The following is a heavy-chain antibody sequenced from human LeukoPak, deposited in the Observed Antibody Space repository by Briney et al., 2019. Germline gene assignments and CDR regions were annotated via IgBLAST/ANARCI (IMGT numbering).Heavy chain of an antibody. J-gene: IGHJ3*02. CDR3: TRDGAYYDFWSGSIDAFDI. CDR1: GFTFSGSA. CDR2: IRSKANSYAT. V-gene: IGHV3-73*01. Sequence: GGSLRLSCAASGFTFSGSAMHWVRQASGKGLEWVGRIRSKANSYATAYAASVKGRFTISRDDSKNTAYLQMNSLKTEDTAVYYCTRDGAYYDFWSGSIDAFDIWSQGTMVTVSS. D-gene: IGHD3-3*01.